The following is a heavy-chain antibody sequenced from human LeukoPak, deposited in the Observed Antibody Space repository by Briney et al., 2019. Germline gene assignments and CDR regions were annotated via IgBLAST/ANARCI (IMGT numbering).Heavy chain of an antibody. V-gene: IGHV4-61*02. Sequence: SETLSLTCAVSGNSISSGDYYWSWIRQPAGKGLEWIGRIYTSGSTTYNPSLKSRVTISGDTSENQFSLRLSSVTAADTAVYYCARASYSYDISGWVPFDYWGQGTLVTVSS. CDR2: IYTSGST. CDR1: GNSISSGDYY. D-gene: IGHD3-22*01. J-gene: IGHJ4*02. CDR3: ARASYSYDISGWVPFDY.